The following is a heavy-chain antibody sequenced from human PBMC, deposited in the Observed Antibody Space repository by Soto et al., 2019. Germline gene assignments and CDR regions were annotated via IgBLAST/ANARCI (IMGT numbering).Heavy chain of an antibody. J-gene: IGHJ5*02. CDR3: ARWSVGYYGSGSYYNDFAGSFDP. Sequence: QVQLQESGPGLVKPSETLSLTCTVSGGSISSYYWSWIRQPPGKGLEWIGYIYYSGSTNYNPSLKSRVTISVDTSKNQFSLKLSSVTAADTAVYYCARWSVGYYGSGSYYNDFAGSFDPWGQGTLVTVSS. V-gene: IGHV4-59*08. CDR1: GGSISSYY. CDR2: IYYSGST. D-gene: IGHD3-10*01.